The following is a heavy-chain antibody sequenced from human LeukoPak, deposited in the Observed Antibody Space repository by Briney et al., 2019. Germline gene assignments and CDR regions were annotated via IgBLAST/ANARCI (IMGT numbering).Heavy chain of an antibody. CDR3: ARETGYFDFDY. D-gene: IGHD3-9*01. V-gene: IGHV1-2*06. J-gene: IGHJ4*02. Sequence: GASVKVSCKASGYTFTGYYMHWVRQAPVQGLEWMGRINPNSGGTDYAQNFQGRVTITRDTSISTAYMELSRLRSDDTAVYYCARETGYFDFDYRGQGTLVTVSS. CDR1: GYTFTGYY. CDR2: INPNSGGT.